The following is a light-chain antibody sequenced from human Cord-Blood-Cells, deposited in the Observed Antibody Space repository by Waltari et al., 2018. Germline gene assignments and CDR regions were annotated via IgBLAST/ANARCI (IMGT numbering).Light chain of an antibody. V-gene: IGKV3-20*01. CDR2: GAS. CDR3: QQYGSSPQDS. Sequence: EIVLTPSQGTLPLSPVDRATRSCRASKSVSSSYLGSDQQKPGQRPRLLIYGASSRATGIPDRFSGSGSGTYFTLTISRLEPEDFAVYYCQQYGSSPQDSFGQGTKLEIK. J-gene: IGKJ2*03. CDR1: KSVSSSY.